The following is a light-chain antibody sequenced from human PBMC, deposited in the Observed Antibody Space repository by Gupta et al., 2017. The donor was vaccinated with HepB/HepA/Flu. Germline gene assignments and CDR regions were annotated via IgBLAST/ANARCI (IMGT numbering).Light chain of an antibody. CDR3: QQDCSPLFT. CDR1: QSISSSY. Sequence: EIVLTQSPGTLSLSPGERATLSCRASQSISSSYLAWYQQKPGQAPRLLIYGASSRATGIPDRFSGSGSVTDFTLTISRLEPEDFAVYYCQQDCSPLFTFGHGTKVDIK. J-gene: IGKJ3*01. V-gene: IGKV3-20*01. CDR2: GAS.